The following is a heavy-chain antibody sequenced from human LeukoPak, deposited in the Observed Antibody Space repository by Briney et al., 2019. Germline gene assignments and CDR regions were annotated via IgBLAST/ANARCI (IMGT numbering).Heavy chain of an antibody. J-gene: IGHJ4*02. CDR1: GGSITSYY. CDR2: VHYSGTS. Sequence: SETLSLTCTVSGGSITSYYWSWIRQPPGKGLEWIGYVHYSGTSNYNPSLRSRVTISVDTSKNQFSLKVSSVTAADTAVYYCATGVHGIAAAGDYYFDYWGQGTLVTVSS. CDR3: ATGVHGIAAAGDYYFDY. V-gene: IGHV4-59*01. D-gene: IGHD6-13*01.